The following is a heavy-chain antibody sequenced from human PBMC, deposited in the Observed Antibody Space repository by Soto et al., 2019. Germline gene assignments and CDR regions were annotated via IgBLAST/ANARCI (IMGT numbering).Heavy chain of an antibody. J-gene: IGHJ4*02. Sequence: GGSLRLSCAASGFTFSSYGMHWVRQAPGKGLEWVAVISYDGSNKYYADSVKGRFTISRDNSKNTLYLQMNSLRAEDTAVYYCAKTSESGSYHTRGGYFDYWGQGTLVTVSS. V-gene: IGHV3-30*18. CDR1: GFTFSSYG. D-gene: IGHD1-26*01. CDR2: ISYDGSNK. CDR3: AKTSESGSYHTRGGYFDY.